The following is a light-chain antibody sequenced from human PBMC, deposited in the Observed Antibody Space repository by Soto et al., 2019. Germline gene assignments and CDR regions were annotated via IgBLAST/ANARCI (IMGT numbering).Light chain of an antibody. CDR2: AAS. CDR1: QDITDD. CDR3: LQHNTFPLT. J-gene: IGKJ4*01. V-gene: IGKV1-17*01. Sequence: DIQMTQSPSSLSASIGDRVTITCRASQDITDDLGWYQQKTGKAPKRLIYAASSLQSGVPSRFSGSGSGTEFTLTINSLQPEDFATYYCLQHNTFPLTFGGGTKVEIK.